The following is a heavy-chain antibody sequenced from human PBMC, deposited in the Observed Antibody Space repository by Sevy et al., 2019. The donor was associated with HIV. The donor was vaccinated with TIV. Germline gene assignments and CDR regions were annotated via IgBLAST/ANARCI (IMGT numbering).Heavy chain of an antibody. CDR3: ARVDVACVDGDCDAFYFYGMDV. D-gene: IGHD2-21*02. J-gene: IGHJ6*02. CDR1: GFTFSGFW. V-gene: IGHV3-7*01. Sequence: GGSLRLSCAASGFTFSGFWMTWVRQAPGKGLEWVANIKPDGREKNYVYSVKGRFTISRDNAKNSVYLQMNTLRAEDTAVYYWARVDVACVDGDCDAFYFYGMDVWGQGTTVTVSS. CDR2: IKPDGREK.